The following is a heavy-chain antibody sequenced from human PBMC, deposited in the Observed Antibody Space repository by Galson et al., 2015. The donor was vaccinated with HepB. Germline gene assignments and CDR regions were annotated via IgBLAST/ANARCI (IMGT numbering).Heavy chain of an antibody. CDR1: GFTFSDYY. D-gene: IGHD6-13*01. V-gene: IGHV3-11*01. CDR3: ARDEAAPSYYYYYYMDV. Sequence: SLRLSCAASGFTFSDYYMSWIRQAPGKGLEWVSYISSSGSTIYYADSVKGRFTISRDNAKNSLYLQMNSLRAEDTAVYYCARDEAAPSYYYYYYMDVWGKGTTVTVSS. CDR2: ISSSGSTI. J-gene: IGHJ6*03.